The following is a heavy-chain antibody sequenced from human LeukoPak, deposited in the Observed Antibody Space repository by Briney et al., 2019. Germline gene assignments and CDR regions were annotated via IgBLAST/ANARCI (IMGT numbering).Heavy chain of an antibody. V-gene: IGHV4-59*01. CDR3: AGAPPMLYDRRCRIWCDP. CDR2: IYSSGST. D-gene: IGHD3-22*01. J-gene: IGHJ5*02. CDR1: AGSISSYY. Sequence: PETLFLTCTVSAGSISSYYWSWIRQPPGKVMEWIGSIYSSGSTNYNPSLKSRATIPVDTAKNQFSLKLNSVTAAATAVYYCAGAPPMLYDRRCRIWCDPWGEGGLVTVSS.